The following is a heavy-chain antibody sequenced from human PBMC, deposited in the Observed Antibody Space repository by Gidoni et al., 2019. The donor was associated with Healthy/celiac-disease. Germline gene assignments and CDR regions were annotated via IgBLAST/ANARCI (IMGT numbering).Heavy chain of an antibody. Sequence: QVQLQESGPGLVKPSQTLSLTCTVSGGSISSGGYYWSWIRQHPGKGLEWIGYIYYSGSTYYNPSLKSRVTISVDTSKNQFSLKLSSVTAADTAVYYCARAAGYCSSTSCHQTSEGFDYWGQGTLVTVSS. V-gene: IGHV4-31*03. CDR3: ARAAGYCSSTSCHQTSEGFDY. CDR2: IYYSGST. CDR1: GGSISSGGYY. J-gene: IGHJ4*02. D-gene: IGHD2-2*03.